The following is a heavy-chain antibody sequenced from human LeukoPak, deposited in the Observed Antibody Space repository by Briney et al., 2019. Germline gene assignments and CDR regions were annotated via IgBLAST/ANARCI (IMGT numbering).Heavy chain of an antibody. V-gene: IGHV4-31*02. D-gene: IGHD3-10*01. CDR1: GFTFSDHY. CDR3: ARRGTGRWFDP. CDR2: IYYSGST. J-gene: IGHJ5*02. Sequence: LRLSCAASGFTFSDHYMGWVRQAPGKGLEWIGYIYYSGSTYYNPSLKSRVIISVDTSKNQFSLMLNSVTAADTAMYYCARRGTGRWFDPWGQGTLVTVSS.